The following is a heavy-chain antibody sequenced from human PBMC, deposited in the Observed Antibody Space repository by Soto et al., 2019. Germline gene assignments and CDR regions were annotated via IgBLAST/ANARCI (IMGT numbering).Heavy chain of an antibody. V-gene: IGHV1-18*01. J-gene: IGHJ4*02. CDR3: ATVVGAVPY. D-gene: IGHD1-26*01. CDR2: LSAYKGNT. CDR1: XYTFTSYA. Sequence: QIHLVQSGAEVKEPGASVKVXXXXXXYTFTSYAISWVRQAPGQVLEWMGWLSAYKGNTNYAQNLQGRVTVTTDTSTDTAYMELRSLRSDDTAVYYCATVVGAVPYWGQGTLVTVSS.